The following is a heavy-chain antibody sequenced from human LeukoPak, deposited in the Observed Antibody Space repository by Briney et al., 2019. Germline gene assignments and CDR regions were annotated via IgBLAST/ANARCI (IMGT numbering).Heavy chain of an antibody. Sequence: SETLSLTCTVSGGSISSSSYYWGWIRQPPGKGLEWIGSIYYSGSTYYNPSLKSRVTISVDTSKNQFSLKLSSVTAADTAVYYCARDPLRYYFDYWGQGTLVTVSS. CDR1: GGSISSSSYY. CDR3: ARDPLRYYFDY. CDR2: IYYSGST. V-gene: IGHV4-39*07. J-gene: IGHJ4*02.